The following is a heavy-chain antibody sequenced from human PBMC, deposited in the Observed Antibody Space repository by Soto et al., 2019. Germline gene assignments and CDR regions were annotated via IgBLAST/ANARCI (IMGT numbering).Heavy chain of an antibody. Sequence: PSEALSLTSTFFGVSITFCSYYWGWIRQPPGKGLEWIGSIYYSGSTYYNPSLKSRVTISVDTSKNQFSLKLSSVTAADTAVYYCARHGSGSYYNNWFDPWGQG. CDR3: ARHGSGSYYNNWFDP. CDR2: IYYSGST. CDR1: GVSITFCSYY. J-gene: IGHJ5*02. D-gene: IGHD3-10*01. V-gene: IGHV4-39*01.